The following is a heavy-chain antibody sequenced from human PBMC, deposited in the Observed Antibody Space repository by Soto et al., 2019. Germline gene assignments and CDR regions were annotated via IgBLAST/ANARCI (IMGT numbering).Heavy chain of an antibody. CDR3: ARALRSYYFDY. D-gene: IGHD3-16*02. CDR1: GASISSGYY. V-gene: IGHV4-31*03. Sequence: QVQLQESDPGLVKPSQTLSLTCTVSGASISSGYYWTWIRQHPGKGLEWIGYIYYNGNTFYNPSLKSRLNISLDTSKTQFSLKLSSVTAADAAMYDCARALRSYYFDYWGQGTLVTVSS. CDR2: IYYNGNT. J-gene: IGHJ4*02.